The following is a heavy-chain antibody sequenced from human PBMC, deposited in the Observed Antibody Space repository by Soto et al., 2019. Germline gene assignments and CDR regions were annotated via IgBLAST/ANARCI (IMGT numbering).Heavy chain of an antibody. Sequence: ASVKVSCKVSGYTLTELSMHWVRQAPGKGLEWMGGFDPEDGETIYAQKFQGRVTMTEDTSTDTAYMELSSLRSEDTAVYSWETVASARRKLELDYWGQGTLVTVSS. CDR1: GYTLTELS. V-gene: IGHV1-24*01. CDR2: FDPEDGET. D-gene: IGHD1-1*01. J-gene: IGHJ4*02. CDR3: ETVASARRKLELDY.